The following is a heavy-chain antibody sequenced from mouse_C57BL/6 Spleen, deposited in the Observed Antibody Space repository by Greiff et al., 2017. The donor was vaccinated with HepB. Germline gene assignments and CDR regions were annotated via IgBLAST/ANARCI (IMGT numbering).Heavy chain of an antibody. CDR3: ARVITTVVGDY. CDR1: GYTFTSYW. J-gene: IGHJ2*01. D-gene: IGHD1-1*01. Sequence: QVHVKQSGAELAKPGASVKLSCKASGYTFTSYWMHWVKQRPGQGLEWIGYINPSSGYTKYNQKFKDKATLTADKSSSTAYMQLSSLTYEDSAVYYCARVITTVVGDYWGQGTTLTVSS. CDR2: INPSSGYT. V-gene: IGHV1-7*01.